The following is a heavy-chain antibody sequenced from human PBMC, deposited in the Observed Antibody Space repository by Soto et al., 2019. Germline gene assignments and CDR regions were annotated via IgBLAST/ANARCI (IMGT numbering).Heavy chain of an antibody. CDR3: ARGQDSSGWSSYYCYGMDV. CDR2: TYYRSKWYN. D-gene: IGHD6-19*01. J-gene: IGHJ6*02. V-gene: IGHV6-1*01. CDR1: GDSVSSNSAA. Sequence: PSQTLSLTCAISGDSVSSNSAAWNWIRQSPSRGLEWLGRTYYRSKWYNDCAVSVKSRITINPDTSKNQFSLQLNSVTPEETAVYYCARGQDSSGWSSYYCYGMDVWGQGTTVTVSS.